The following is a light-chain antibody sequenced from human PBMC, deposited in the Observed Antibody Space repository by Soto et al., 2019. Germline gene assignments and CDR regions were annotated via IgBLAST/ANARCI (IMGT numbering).Light chain of an antibody. CDR2: HAS. CDR1: QAIGND. Sequence: DIQMTQSPSTLSASVGDRVTLTCRASQAIGNDLGWYQQKPGTAPKLLIYHASTLESGVPSRFSGSGSGTEFTLTISSLQPDDFATYYCQQYNSYSFGQGTKVDIK. J-gene: IGKJ1*01. V-gene: IGKV1-17*01. CDR3: QQYNSYS.